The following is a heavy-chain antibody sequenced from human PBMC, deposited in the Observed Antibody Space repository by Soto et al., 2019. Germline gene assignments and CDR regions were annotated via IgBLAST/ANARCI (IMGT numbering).Heavy chain of an antibody. CDR1: GFTFSSYV. CDR2: IRGSGDST. CDR3: VKTSAIRALTYYFGY. J-gene: IGHJ4*02. Sequence: GGSLRLSCAASGFTFSSYVMSWVRQAPGKGLEWVSAIRGSGDSTYYADSVKGRFTISRDNSENTLYLQMNSLRAEDTAVYYCVKTSAIRALTYYFGYWGQGTLVTVSS. V-gene: IGHV3-23*01. D-gene: IGHD6-13*01.